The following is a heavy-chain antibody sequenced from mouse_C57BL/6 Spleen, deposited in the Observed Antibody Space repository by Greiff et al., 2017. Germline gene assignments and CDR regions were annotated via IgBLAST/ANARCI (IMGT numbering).Heavy chain of an antibody. V-gene: IGHV1-55*01. CDR2: IYPGSGST. D-gene: IGHD1-1*01. Sequence: QVQLKQPGAELVKPGASVKMSCTASGYTFTSYWITWVKQRPGQGLEWIGDIYPGSGSTNYNEKFKSKATLTVDTSSSTAYMQLSSLTSEDSAVYYCARGGITTVVANYAMDYWGQGTSVTVSS. CDR3: ARGGITTVVANYAMDY. J-gene: IGHJ4*01. CDR1: GYTFTSYW.